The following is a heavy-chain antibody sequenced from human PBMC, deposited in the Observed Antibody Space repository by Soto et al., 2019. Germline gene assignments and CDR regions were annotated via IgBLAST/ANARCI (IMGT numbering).Heavy chain of an antibody. D-gene: IGHD2-21*01. CDR3: ARDGADIVVLLGATSPWYNGMDV. Sequence: VGSLRLSCAASGFPFCNYWMSWVRQAPGKGLEWVANIMQDGSEKNYVGSVRGRFTISRDNAKNSVYLQMDSLKDEDTGVYFCARDGADIVVLLGATSPWYNGMDVWGQGTKVTVSS. CDR2: IMQDGSEK. J-gene: IGHJ6*02. V-gene: IGHV3-7*03. CDR1: GFPFCNYW.